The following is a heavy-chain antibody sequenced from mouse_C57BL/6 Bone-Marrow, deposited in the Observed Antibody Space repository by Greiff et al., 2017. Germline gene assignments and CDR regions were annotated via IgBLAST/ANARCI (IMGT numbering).Heavy chain of an antibody. CDR1: GYAFTNSL. J-gene: IGHJ3*01. D-gene: IGHD2-4*01. Sequence: QVQLQQSGAELVRPGTSVTVSCKASGYAFTNSLIEWVKQRPGQGLEWIGVINPGSGGTNYNEKFKGKATLPADNASSTAYMELRSLTSEDAAVYYGARIQGDYDDWVAYWGQGTLVTGAA. CDR2: INPGSGGT. V-gene: IGHV1-54*01. CDR3: ARIQGDYDDWVAY.